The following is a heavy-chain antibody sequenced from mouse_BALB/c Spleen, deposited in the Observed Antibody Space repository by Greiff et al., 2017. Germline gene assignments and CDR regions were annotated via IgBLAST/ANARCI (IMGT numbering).Heavy chain of an antibody. Sequence: EVHVVESGGGLVQPGGSLKLSCAASGFTFSSYGMSWVRQTPDKRLELVATINSNGGSTYYPDSVKGRFTISRDNAKNTLYLQMSSLKSEDTAMYYCARDLGLHEGFDDWGQGTTLTVSS. CDR2: INSNGGST. V-gene: IGHV5-6-3*01. CDR3: ARDLGLHEGFDD. CDR1: GFTFSSYG. J-gene: IGHJ2*01. D-gene: IGHD2-2*01.